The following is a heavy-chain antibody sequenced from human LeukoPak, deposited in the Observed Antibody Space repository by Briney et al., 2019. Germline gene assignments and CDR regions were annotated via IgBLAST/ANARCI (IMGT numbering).Heavy chain of an antibody. V-gene: IGHV3-7*01. J-gene: IGHJ3*02. CDR3: AGRILDI. CDR1: GFTFSSYW. Sequence: EGSLRLSCAGSGFTFSSYWMSWVRQAPGKGLEWVANIKEDGSEKYYVDSVKGRFTISRDNAKNSMYLQMNSLRAEDTAVYYCAGRILDIWGQGTMVTVSS. D-gene: IGHD1-26*01. CDR2: IKEDGSEK.